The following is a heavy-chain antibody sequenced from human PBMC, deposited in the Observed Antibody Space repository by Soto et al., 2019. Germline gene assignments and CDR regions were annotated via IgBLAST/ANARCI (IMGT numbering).Heavy chain of an antibody. V-gene: IGHV3-21*06. J-gene: IGHJ4*02. CDR1: GFTFTRYS. CDR2: ISSTTNYI. CDR3: ARESEDLTSNFDY. Sequence: VRVYCAAPGFTFTRYSMNWVRQAPGKGLEWVSSISSTTNYIYYGDSMKGRFTISRDNAKNSLYLEMNSLRAEDTAVYYCARESEDLTSNFDYWGQGTLVTVSS.